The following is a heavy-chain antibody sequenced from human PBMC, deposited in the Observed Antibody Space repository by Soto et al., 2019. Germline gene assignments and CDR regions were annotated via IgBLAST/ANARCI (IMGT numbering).Heavy chain of an antibody. CDR2: SIPIFGTA. J-gene: IGHJ5*02. D-gene: IGHD5-12*01. CDR3: ASLPDSGYDFLGWFDP. Sequence: QVQLVQSGAEVKKPGSSVKVSCKASGGPFSSNAISWVRRPPVQGLGWRGGSIPIFGTANYAQRFQGRVTITADESTSTAYMELSSLRSEDTAVYYCASLPDSGYDFLGWFDPWGQGTLVTVSS. V-gene: IGHV1-69*01. CDR1: GGPFSSNA.